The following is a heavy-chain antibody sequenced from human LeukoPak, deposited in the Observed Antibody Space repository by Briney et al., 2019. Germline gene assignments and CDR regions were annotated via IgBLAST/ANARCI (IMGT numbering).Heavy chain of an antibody. CDR3: ARPVAGPAFDY. Sequence: GESRNIPWKVFGYSFTTYWIGWVRQMPGKGLEWMGITYPGDSDTRYSPSFQGQVTISADKSISTAYLQWSSLKDSDTAMYYCARPVAGPAFDYWGQGTLVTVSS. D-gene: IGHD6-19*01. V-gene: IGHV5-51*01. CDR1: GYSFTTYW. CDR2: TYPGDSDT. J-gene: IGHJ4*02.